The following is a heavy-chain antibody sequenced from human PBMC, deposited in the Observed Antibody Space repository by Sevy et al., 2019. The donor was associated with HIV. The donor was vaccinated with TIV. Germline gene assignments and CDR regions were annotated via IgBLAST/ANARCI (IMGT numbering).Heavy chain of an antibody. CDR2: IYYSGST. V-gene: IGHV4-30-4*01. CDR3: ARDDYYDSSGYLDAFDI. J-gene: IGHJ3*02. Sequence: SETLSLTCTVSGGSISSGDYYWSWIRQPPGKGLEWIGYIYYSGSTYYDPSLKSRVTISVDTSKNQFSLKLSSVTVADTAVYYCARDDYYDSSGYLDAFDIWGQGTMVTVSS. D-gene: IGHD3-22*01. CDR1: GGSISSGDYY.